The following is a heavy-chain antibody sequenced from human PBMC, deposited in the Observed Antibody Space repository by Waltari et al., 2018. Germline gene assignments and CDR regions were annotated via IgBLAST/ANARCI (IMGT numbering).Heavy chain of an antibody. CDR2: IYSGGRT. D-gene: IGHD2-15*01. CDR1: GFTVSSNY. Sequence: EVQLVESGGGLVQPGGSLRLSCAASGFTVSSNYMSWVRQAPGKGLEWVSVIYSGGRTYYADSVKGRFTISRDNSKNTLYLQMNSLRAEDTAVYYCARVGYCSGGSCYWYFDLWGRGTLVTVSS. CDR3: ARVGYCSGGSCYWYFDL. J-gene: IGHJ2*01. V-gene: IGHV3-66*01.